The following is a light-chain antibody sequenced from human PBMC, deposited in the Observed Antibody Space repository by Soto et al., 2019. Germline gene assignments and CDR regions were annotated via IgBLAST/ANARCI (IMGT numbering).Light chain of an antibody. CDR2: DVS. V-gene: IGLV2-14*01. CDR1: SSDVGGYNY. Sequence: QSALTQPASVSGSPGQSITISCTGTSSDVGGYNYVSWYQQHPGKAPKLMIYDVSNRPSGVSNRFSGSKSGNTAYLTISGLQAEDEDDYLCSSYTISSPHVVFGGGTKLTVL. CDR3: SSYTISSPHVV. J-gene: IGLJ2*01.